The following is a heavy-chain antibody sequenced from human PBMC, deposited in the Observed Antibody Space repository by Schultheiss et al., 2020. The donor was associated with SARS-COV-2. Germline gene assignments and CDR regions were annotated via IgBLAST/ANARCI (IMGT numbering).Heavy chain of an antibody. D-gene: IGHD3-22*01. CDR3: ARWPTNYYDSSGYVRPVDY. CDR2: IYYSGST. Sequence: GSLRLSCTVSGGSISSYYWSWIRQPPGKGQEWIGSIYYSGSTYYNPSLKSRVTISVDTSKNQFSLKLSSVTAADTAVYYCARWPTNYYDSSGYVRPVDYWGQGTLVTVSS. J-gene: IGHJ4*02. V-gene: IGHV4-59*04. CDR1: GGSISSYY.